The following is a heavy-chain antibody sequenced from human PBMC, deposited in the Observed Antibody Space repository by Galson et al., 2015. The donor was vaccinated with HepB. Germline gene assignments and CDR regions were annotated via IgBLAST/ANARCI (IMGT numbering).Heavy chain of an antibody. CDR1: GFTFDDYA. D-gene: IGHD5-18*01. CDR3: AKDNPLGYSYGNNWFDP. J-gene: IGHJ5*02. CDR2: ISWNSGSI. Sequence: SLRLSCAASGFTFDDYAMHWVRQAPGKGLEWVSGISWNSGSIGYADSVEGRFTISRDNAKNSLYLQMNSLRAEDTALYYCAKDNPLGYSYGNNWFDPWGQGTLVTVSS. V-gene: IGHV3-9*01.